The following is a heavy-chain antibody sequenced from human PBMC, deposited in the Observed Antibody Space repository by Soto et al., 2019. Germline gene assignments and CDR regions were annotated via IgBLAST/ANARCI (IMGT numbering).Heavy chain of an antibody. Sequence: ESGGGLVQPGGSLRLSCAASGFTFDDYGMNWVRQAPGKRLEWVSFISFSGNTIYYADSVRGRFTISRDNAKSTLFLQMNSLRDDDTATYYCARRLDPLQYSDYGGRGTLVTVSS. CDR1: GFTFDDYG. D-gene: IGHD5-18*01. V-gene: IGHV3-48*02. CDR2: ISFSGNTI. CDR3: ARRLDPLQYSDY. J-gene: IGHJ4*02.